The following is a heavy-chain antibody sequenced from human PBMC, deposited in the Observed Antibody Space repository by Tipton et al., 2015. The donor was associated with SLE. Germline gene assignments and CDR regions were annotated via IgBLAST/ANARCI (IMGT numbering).Heavy chain of an antibody. CDR3: ARDNYGDFAGY. J-gene: IGHJ4*02. CDR1: GGSITRYY. V-gene: IGHV4-59*01. Sequence: TLSLTCTVSGGSITRYYWSWIRQPPGKGLEWIGYIFSGGSTKYNPSLKSRVTLSLDTSKNQLSLILTSVTAADTAVYFCARDNYGDFAGYWGQGTLVTVSS. CDR2: IFSGGST. D-gene: IGHD4-17*01.